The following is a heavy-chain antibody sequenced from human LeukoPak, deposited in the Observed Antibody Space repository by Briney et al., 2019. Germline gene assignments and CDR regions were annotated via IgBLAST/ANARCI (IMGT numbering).Heavy chain of an antibody. V-gene: IGHV3-15*01. D-gene: IGHD1-26*01. CDR3: TSGGAGTYSSDF. CDR1: GLTFRNVW. Sequence: GGSLRLSCTVTGLTFRNVWLSWVRQAPGKGLEWVGRIKSIPDGGTTDYAAPVQGRFTLSRDDSKNTQYLQMDSLRAEDTAIYYCTSGGAGTYSSDFWGRGTLVTVSS. CDR2: IKSIPDGGTT. J-gene: IGHJ4*02.